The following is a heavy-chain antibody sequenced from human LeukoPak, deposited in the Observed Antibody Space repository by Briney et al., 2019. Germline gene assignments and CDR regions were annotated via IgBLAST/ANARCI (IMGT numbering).Heavy chain of an antibody. J-gene: IGHJ4*02. Sequence: SETLSLTCAVSGASINSAGYSWSWIRQPPGRGVEWIGYIYNSGSTYYNPSLKSRVTISIDMSKNQFSMNLSSVTAADTAVYYWARGVFRRFGYWGQGTLVTVSS. CDR1: GASINSAGYS. D-gene: IGHD2-21*01. CDR3: ARGVFRRFGY. CDR2: IYNSGST. V-gene: IGHV4-30-2*01.